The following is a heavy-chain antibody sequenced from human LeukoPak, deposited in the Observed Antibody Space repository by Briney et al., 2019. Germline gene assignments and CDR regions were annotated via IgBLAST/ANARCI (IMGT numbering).Heavy chain of an antibody. Sequence: ASVKVSCKASGGTFSSYAISWVREAPGQGREWMGGIFPICGTANYAQKFQGRVTITANESTSTAYMELSSLRSRDRAEYYCANPGPHYDFWSGDAFDVCGQGRMVSVSS. CDR1: GGTFSSYA. V-gene: IGHV1-69*13. CDR2: IFPICGTA. J-gene: IGHJ3*01. D-gene: IGHD3-3*01. CDR3: ANPGPHYDFWSGDAFDV.